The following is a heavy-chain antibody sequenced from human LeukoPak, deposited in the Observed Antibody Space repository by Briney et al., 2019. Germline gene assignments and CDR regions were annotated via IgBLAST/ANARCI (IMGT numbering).Heavy chain of an antibody. D-gene: IGHD3-10*01. CDR2: INHSGST. CDR1: GGSFSGYY. Sequence: PSETLSLTCAVYGGSFSGYYWSWIRQPPGKGLEWIGVINHSGSTNYNPSLKSRVTISVDTSKNQFSLKLSSVTAADTAVYYCARGRITMVRGVRTFDYWGQGTLVTVSS. CDR3: ARGRITMVRGVRTFDY. J-gene: IGHJ4*02. V-gene: IGHV4-34*01.